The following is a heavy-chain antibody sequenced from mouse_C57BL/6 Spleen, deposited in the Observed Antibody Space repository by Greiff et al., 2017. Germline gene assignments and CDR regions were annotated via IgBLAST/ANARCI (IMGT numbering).Heavy chain of an antibody. D-gene: IGHD4-1*01. CDR3: ARGGWDGVDY. Sequence: VQLQQSGPELVKPGASVKISCKASGYAFSSSWMNWVKQRPGKGLEWIGRIYPGDGDTNYNGKFKGKATLTADKSSSTAYMQLSSLTSEDSAVYFCARGGWDGVDYWGQGTTLTVSS. V-gene: IGHV1-82*01. CDR1: GYAFSSSW. CDR2: IYPGDGDT. J-gene: IGHJ2*01.